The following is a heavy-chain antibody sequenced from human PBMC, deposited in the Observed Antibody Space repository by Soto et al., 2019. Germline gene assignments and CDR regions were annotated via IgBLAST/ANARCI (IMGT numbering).Heavy chain of an antibody. CDR1: GFTFSNYW. CDR2: IDSDGSRI. Sequence: EVQLVESGGGLVQPGESLRLSCAASGFTFSNYWMHWVRQAPGKGLVWVSRIDSDGSRITYADFVKGRFTISRDNAKKPVPVQMNSLTAEDTAVYYCVRTSLVVVVASRTDFWGQGTLVTVSS. J-gene: IGHJ4*02. V-gene: IGHV3-74*01. CDR3: VRTSLVVVVASRTDF. D-gene: IGHD2-15*01.